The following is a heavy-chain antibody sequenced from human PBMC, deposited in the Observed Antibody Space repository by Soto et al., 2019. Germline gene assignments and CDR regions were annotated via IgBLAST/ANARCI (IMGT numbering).Heavy chain of an antibody. CDR3: ARASVWFGDLSAFVY. CDR2: ISHIGST. D-gene: IGHD3-10*01. Sequence: QLQLQESGSGLVKPSQTLSLTCAVSGDSISSGGYSWNWIRQPPGQGLEWIGYISHIGSTSYNPSLKSRVTISVDRSKNQFSLKLSSVTTADTAVYYCARASVWFGDLSAFVYWGQGTLVTVSS. J-gene: IGHJ4*02. CDR1: GDSISSGGYS. V-gene: IGHV4-30-2*01.